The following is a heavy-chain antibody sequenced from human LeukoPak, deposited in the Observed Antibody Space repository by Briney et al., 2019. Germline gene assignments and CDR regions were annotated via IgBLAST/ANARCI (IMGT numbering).Heavy chain of an antibody. J-gene: IGHJ4*02. CDR3: ARLTGIAVAQK. CDR2: IYYSGST. Sequence: SETLSLTCTVSGGSISSSSYYWGWIRQPPGKGLEWIGSIYYSGSTYYNPSLKSRVTISVDTSKNQFSLKLSSVTAADTAVYYCARLTGIAVAQKWGQGTLXTVXS. CDR1: GGSISSSSYY. V-gene: IGHV4-39*01. D-gene: IGHD6-19*01.